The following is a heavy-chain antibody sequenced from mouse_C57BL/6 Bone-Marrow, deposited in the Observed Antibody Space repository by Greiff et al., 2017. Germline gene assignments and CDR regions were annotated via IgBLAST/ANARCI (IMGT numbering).Heavy chain of an antibody. CDR2: IDPSVSYT. V-gene: IGHV1-69*01. J-gene: IGHJ2*01. CDR3: ARCVRRYFDY. Sequence: VQLQQPGAELVMPGASVKLSCKASGYTFTSYWMHWVQQRPGQGLEWIGAIDPSVSYTNSTQKFKGQFTLHVAKSSNTAYMQLSSLTSEDCAVYYGARCVRRYFDYWGQGTTLTVSS. CDR1: GYTFTSYW.